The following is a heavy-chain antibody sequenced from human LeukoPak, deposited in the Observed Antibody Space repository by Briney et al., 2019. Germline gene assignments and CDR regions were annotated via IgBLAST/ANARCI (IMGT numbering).Heavy chain of an antibody. CDR1: GYTFTGYY. V-gene: IGHV1-2*02. Sequence: ASVKVSCKASGYTFTGYYMHWVRQAPGQGLEWMGWINPNSGGTNYAQKFQVRGTMTRDTSISTAYMELSSLRSEDTAVYYCARAHVLLWFGESFDYWGQGTLVTVSS. D-gene: IGHD3-10*01. CDR3: ARAHVLLWFGESFDY. CDR2: INPNSGGT. J-gene: IGHJ4*02.